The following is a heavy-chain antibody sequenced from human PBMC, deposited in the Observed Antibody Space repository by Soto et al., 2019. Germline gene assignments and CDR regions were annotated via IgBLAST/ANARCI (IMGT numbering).Heavy chain of an antibody. D-gene: IGHD6-13*01. Sequence: SVKVSCKASGGTFSSYRINWMRQAPGQGLEWVGGIVPIYRTADYAQKFQGRVTITADESARTSYMELRSLKSQDTAVYYCVRDSGAKLSSSWGQGTLVTVSS. CDR2: IVPIYRTA. J-gene: IGHJ4*02. CDR3: VRDSGAKLSSS. CDR1: GGTFSSYR. V-gene: IGHV1-69*13.